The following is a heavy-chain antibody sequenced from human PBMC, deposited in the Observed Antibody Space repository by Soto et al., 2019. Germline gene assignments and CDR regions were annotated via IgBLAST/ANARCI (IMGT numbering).Heavy chain of an antibody. CDR1: GGSFSGYY. V-gene: IGHV4-34*01. CDR2: INHSGST. J-gene: IGHJ4*02. Sequence: PSETLSLTCAVYGGSFSGYYWTWIRQPPGRGLEWIGEINHSGSTYSNPSLKSRVAISVDTSKNQFSLKLRSVTAADTAVYYCARGITIGAGPDKNYFDSWGQGTLVTVYS. CDR3: ARGITIGAGPDKNYFDS. D-gene: IGHD3-10*01.